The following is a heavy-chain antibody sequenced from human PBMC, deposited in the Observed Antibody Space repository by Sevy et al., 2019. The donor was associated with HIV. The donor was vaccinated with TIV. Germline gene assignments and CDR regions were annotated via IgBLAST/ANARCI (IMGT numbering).Heavy chain of an antibody. Sequence: GGSLRLSCAASGFTLRDHIMLWVRQAPGKGLEWVAIISHVENSDYSTDSVKGRFTISRDTSKCALYLHMNSLRPEDTAGYYCARLSSCGGDCYYFDYWGQGTLVTVSS. D-gene: IGHD2-21*02. J-gene: IGHJ4*02. CDR2: ISHVENSD. CDR1: GFTLRDHI. V-gene: IGHV3-30-3*01. CDR3: ARLSSCGGDCYYFDY.